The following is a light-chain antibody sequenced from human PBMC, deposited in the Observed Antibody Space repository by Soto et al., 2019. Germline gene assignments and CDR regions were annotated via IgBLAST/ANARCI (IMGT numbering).Light chain of an antibody. Sequence: QLVLTQPRSVSGSPGQSVTISCTGTSSDVGGYNYVSWYQQYPGKAPKFMIYDVNKRPSGVPDRFSGSKSGNTASLTISGLQADDEADYYCCSYTGSFTWVFGGGTKLTVL. CDR3: CSYTGSFTWV. J-gene: IGLJ3*02. CDR2: DVN. CDR1: SSDVGGYNY. V-gene: IGLV2-11*01.